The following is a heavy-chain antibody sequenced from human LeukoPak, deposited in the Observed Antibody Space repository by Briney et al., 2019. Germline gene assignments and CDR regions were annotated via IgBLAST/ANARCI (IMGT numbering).Heavy chain of an antibody. J-gene: IGHJ4*02. V-gene: IGHV4-34*01. CDR1: GGSFSGYY. CDR2: INHSGST. CDR3: AGGYCSSTSCHRYFDY. D-gene: IGHD2-2*01. Sequence: PSETLSLTCAVYGGSFSGYYWSWIRQPPGKGLEWLGEINHSGSTNYNPSLKSRVTISVDTSKNQFSLKLSSVTAADTAVYYCAGGYCSSTSCHRYFDYWGQGTLVTVSS.